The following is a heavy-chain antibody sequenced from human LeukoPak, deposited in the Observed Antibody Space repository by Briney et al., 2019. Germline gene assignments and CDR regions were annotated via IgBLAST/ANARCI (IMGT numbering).Heavy chain of an antibody. CDR3: ARDLPRTSGP. CDR2: VVGTGGT. J-gene: IGHJ5*02. D-gene: IGHD3-10*01. Sequence: GGSLRLSCAVSGFTLTNHAVSWVRQAPGKGLEWVSIVVGTGGTYYADSVKGRFILSRDNAKNTLYLQMNSLRAEDTAVYYCARDLPRTSGPWGQGTLVTVSS. CDR1: GFTLTNHA. V-gene: IGHV3-23*01.